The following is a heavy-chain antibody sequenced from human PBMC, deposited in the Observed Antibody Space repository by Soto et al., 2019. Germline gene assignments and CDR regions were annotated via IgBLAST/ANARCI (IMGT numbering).Heavy chain of an antibody. V-gene: IGHV4-4*02. Sequence: QVQLQESGPGLVKPSGTLSLTCAVSSGSISSSNWWSWVRQPPGKGLEWIGEIYHSGSTNYNPSLKRGVTISVDKSKNQFSLKLSSVTAADTAVYYCARRGVSLWFAAVGFDPWGQGTLVTVSS. CDR2: IYHSGST. J-gene: IGHJ5*02. CDR1: SGSISSSNW. D-gene: IGHD3-10*01. CDR3: ARRGVSLWFAAVGFDP.